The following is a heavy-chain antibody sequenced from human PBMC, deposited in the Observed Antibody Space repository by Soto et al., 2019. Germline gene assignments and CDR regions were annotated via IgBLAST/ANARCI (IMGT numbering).Heavy chain of an antibody. D-gene: IGHD3-22*01. Sequence: EVQLMESGGGLIKPGGSLRLSCAASGFTFSNAWMNWVRQAPGKGLEWVGRIKSKTDGGKTDYAAPVKGRFTISRDDFKNTLYLQMNSLTTEDTAVYYCTTVLTVYSYDNSGYSFWGQGTLVTVSS. CDR2: IKSKTDGGKT. J-gene: IGHJ4*02. CDR3: TTVLTVYSYDNSGYSF. CDR1: GFTFSNAW. V-gene: IGHV3-15*07.